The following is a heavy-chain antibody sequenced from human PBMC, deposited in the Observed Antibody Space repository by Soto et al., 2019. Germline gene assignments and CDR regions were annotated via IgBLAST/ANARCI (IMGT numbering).Heavy chain of an antibody. CDR3: ARGGRWPY. J-gene: IGHJ4*02. CDR2: ISSSSSYI. D-gene: IGHD1-26*01. Sequence: EVQLVESGGGLVKPGGSLRLSCAASGFTFSSHSMNWVRQAPGKGLEWVSHISSSSSYITYADSVKGRFTISRDNSKNSLYRQMNSLRAEDTAVYYCARGGRWPYWGQGTLVTVSS. CDR1: GFTFSSHS. V-gene: IGHV3-21*06.